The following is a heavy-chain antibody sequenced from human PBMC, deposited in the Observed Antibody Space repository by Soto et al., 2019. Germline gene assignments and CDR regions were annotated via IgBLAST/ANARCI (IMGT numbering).Heavy chain of an antibody. D-gene: IGHD5-18*01. CDR2: ISTNSGGT. CDR1: GYTFTGYY. CDR3: ARDAIYNSYGTYFDY. Sequence: QVQLVQSGAEVKKPGASVKVSCKGSGYTFTGYYIHWVRQAPGQGLEWMGWISTNSGGTNYAQDFQGWVTMTRDTSINTAYMELSRLRSDDTAVYYCARDAIYNSYGTYFDYWGQGALVTVSS. V-gene: IGHV1-2*04. J-gene: IGHJ4*02.